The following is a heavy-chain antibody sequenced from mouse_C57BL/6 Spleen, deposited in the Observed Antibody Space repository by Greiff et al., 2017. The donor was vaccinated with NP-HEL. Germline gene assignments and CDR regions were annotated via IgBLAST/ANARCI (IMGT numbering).Heavy chain of an antibody. D-gene: IGHD1-1*01. CDR2: ISYDGSN. CDR3: ARGNYYGSEYFDY. V-gene: IGHV3-6*01. Sequence: EVQLVESGPGLVKPSQSLSLTCSVTGYSITSGYYWNWIRQFPGNKLEWMGYISYDGSNNYNPSLKNRISITRDTSKNQFFLKLNSVTTEDTATYYCARGNYYGSEYFDYWGQGTTLTVSS. CDR1: GYSITSGYY. J-gene: IGHJ2*01.